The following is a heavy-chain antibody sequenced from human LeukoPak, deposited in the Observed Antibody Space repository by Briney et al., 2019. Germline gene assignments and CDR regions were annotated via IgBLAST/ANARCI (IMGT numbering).Heavy chain of an antibody. V-gene: IGHV3-74*01. Sequence: PGGSLRLSCAASGSTLRDFWMHWARQAPGKGLVWVSRLNSDGSSTSYADSVKGRFTISRDNAKNTVYLQMNSLRAEDTAVYYCVRETCTGACYPYYLDYWGQGTLVTVSS. CDR3: VRETCTGACYPYYLDY. D-gene: IGHD2-8*02. J-gene: IGHJ4*02. CDR2: LNSDGSST. CDR1: GSTLRDFW.